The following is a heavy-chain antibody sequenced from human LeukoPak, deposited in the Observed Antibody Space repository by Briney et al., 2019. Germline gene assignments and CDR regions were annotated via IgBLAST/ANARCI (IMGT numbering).Heavy chain of an antibody. V-gene: IGHV4-4*02. CDR2: IYHSGST. J-gene: IGHJ4*02. CDR1: GGSISSSNW. Sequence: SGTLSLTCAVSGGSISSSNWRSWVRQPPGKGLEWIGEIYHSGSTNYNPSLKSRVTISVDKSKNQFSLKLSSVTAADTAVYYCARDYKRGYYDSSGYFLDYWGQGTLVTVSS. CDR3: ARDYKRGYYDSSGYFLDY. D-gene: IGHD3-22*01.